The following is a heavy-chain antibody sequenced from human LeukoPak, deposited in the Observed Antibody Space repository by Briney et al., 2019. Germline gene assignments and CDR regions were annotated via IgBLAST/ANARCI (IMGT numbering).Heavy chain of an antibody. CDR2: IYYSGST. J-gene: IGHJ4*02. CDR1: GGSISSGGYY. CDR3: ARIRDGYNYSYYFDY. Sequence: SETLSLTCTVSGGSISSGGYYWSWIRQHPGKGLEWIGYIYYSGSTYYNPSLKNRVTISVDTSKNQFSLKLSSVTAADTAVYYCARIRDGYNYSYYFDYWGQGTLVTVSS. D-gene: IGHD5-24*01. V-gene: IGHV4-31*03.